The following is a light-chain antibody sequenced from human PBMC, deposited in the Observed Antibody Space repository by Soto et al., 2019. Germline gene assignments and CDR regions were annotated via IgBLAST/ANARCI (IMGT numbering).Light chain of an antibody. CDR2: YAS. CDR3: QQYNSHSLYS. CDR1: QSVRGW. V-gene: IGKV1-5*01. J-gene: IGKJ2*01. Sequence: DIQLTQSPSILSASVGDRVTITCRASQSVRGWLAWYQQKPGKAPNLLIYYASILASGVPSRFSASGSRTGYTLSINSLQPEDFATYFCQQYNSHSLYSFGPGTKLEIK.